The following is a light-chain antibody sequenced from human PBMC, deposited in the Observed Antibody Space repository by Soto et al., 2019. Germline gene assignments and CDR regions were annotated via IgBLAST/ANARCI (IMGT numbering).Light chain of an antibody. CDR3: QQCDSSLPWT. CDR2: ASS. J-gene: IGKJ1*01. CDR1: QIISSAY. V-gene: IGKV3-20*01. Sequence: EIVLTQSPGTLSLSPGDRATLSCRASQIISSAYLAWYQQRPGQAPRLLLYASSSRATAIPDRFSGSGSGTDFTLTISRVAPEDFAVYYCQQCDSSLPWTFGQGTKVEVK.